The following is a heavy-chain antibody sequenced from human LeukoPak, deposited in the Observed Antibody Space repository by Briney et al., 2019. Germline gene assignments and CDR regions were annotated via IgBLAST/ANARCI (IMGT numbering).Heavy chain of an antibody. CDR3: ARAYRGSSRIQQDPYYFDY. CDR2: IYYSGST. D-gene: IGHD5-18*01. Sequence: PSETLSLTCTVSGGSISSSSYYWGWIRQPPGKGLEWIGSIYYSGSTYYNPSLKSRVTISVDTSKNQFSLKLSSVTAADTAVYYCARAYRGSSRIQQDPYYFDYWGQGTLVTVSS. CDR1: GGSISSSSYY. J-gene: IGHJ4*02. V-gene: IGHV4-39*07.